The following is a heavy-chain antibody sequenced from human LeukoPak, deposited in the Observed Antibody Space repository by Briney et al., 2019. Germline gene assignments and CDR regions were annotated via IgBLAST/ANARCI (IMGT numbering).Heavy chain of an antibody. CDR1: GGSISSYY. Sequence: SETLSLTCTVSGGSISSYYWSWIRQPAGKGLEWIGRIYTSGSTNYNPSLKSRVTMSVDTSKNQFSLKLSSVTAADTAVYYCAREGVGVEMATISVGGFDYWGQGTLVTVSS. J-gene: IGHJ4*02. CDR3: AREGVGVEMATISVGGFDY. CDR2: IYTSGST. D-gene: IGHD5-24*01. V-gene: IGHV4-4*07.